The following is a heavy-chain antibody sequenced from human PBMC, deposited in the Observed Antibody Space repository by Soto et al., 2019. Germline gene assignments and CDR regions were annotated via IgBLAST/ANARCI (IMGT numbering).Heavy chain of an antibody. D-gene: IGHD3-9*01. CDR2: IYDSGSP. Sequence: SETLSLSCTISGGSISVYYWSWIRQSPGQGLEWIGYIYDSGSPYYNPSLKTRVTISADTSKNQISLKLTSATAADTAVYFCARGVGSSPPRYWGRGTLVTVSS. V-gene: IGHV4-59*01. J-gene: IGHJ4*02. CDR1: GGSISVYY. CDR3: ARGVGSSPPRY.